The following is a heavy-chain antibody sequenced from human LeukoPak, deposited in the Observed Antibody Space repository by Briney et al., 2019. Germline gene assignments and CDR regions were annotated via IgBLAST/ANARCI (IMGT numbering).Heavy chain of an antibody. J-gene: IGHJ4*02. CDR1: GGTFGSYA. CDR3: ARDLIRPTAGQQLVLDFDY. V-gene: IGHV1-69*13. D-gene: IGHD6-13*01. Sequence: RASVKVSCKASGGTFGSYAISWVRQAPGQGLEWMGGIIPIFGTANYAQKFQGRVTITADESTSTAYMELSSLRSEDTAVYYCARDLIRPTAGQQLVLDFDYWGQGTLVTVSS. CDR2: IIPIFGTA.